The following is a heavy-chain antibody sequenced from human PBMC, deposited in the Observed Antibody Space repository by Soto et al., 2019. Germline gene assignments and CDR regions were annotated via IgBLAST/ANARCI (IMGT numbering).Heavy chain of an antibody. CDR2: MNPNSGNT. CDR1: GYTFTSYD. CDR3: ARTLLYCSSTSCYSHYGMDV. D-gene: IGHD2-2*01. Sequence: ASVKVSCKASGYTFTSYDINWVRRATGQGLEWMGWMNPNSGNTGYAQKFQGRVTMTRNTSISTAYMELSSLRSEDTAVYYCARTLLYCSSTSCYSHYGMDVWGQGTTVTVSS. V-gene: IGHV1-8*01. J-gene: IGHJ6*02.